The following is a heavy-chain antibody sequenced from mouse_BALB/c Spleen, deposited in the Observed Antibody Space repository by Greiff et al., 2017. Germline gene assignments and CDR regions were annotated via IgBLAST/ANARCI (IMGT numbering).Heavy chain of an antibody. V-gene: IGHV1S34*01. D-gene: IGHD2-14*01. CDR3: ARYRYDDYYAMDD. Sequence: LVKTGASVKISCKASGYSFTGYYMHWVKQSPGKCLEWIGYISCYNGATSYNQKFKGKATFTVDTSSSTAYMQFNSLTSEDSAVYYCARYRYDDYYAMDDWGKGTSGTVAA. J-gene: IGHJ4*01. CDR1: GYSFTGYY. CDR2: ISCYNGAT.